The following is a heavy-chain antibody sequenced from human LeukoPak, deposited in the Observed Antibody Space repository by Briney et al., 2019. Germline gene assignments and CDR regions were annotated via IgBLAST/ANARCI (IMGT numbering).Heavy chain of an antibody. CDR1: GYTFTGCY. J-gene: IGHJ4*02. CDR2: INPNSGGT. V-gene: IGHV1-2*02. D-gene: IGHD3-10*01. CDR3: ARGRITMVRGVNY. Sequence: ASVKVSCKASGYTFTGCYMHWVRQAPGQGLEWMGWINPNSGGTNYAQKFQGRVTMTRDTSISTAYMELSRLRSDDTAVYYCARGRITMVRGVNYWGQGTLVTVSS.